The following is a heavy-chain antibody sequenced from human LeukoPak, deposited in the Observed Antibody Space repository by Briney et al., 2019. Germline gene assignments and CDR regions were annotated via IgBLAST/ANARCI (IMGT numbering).Heavy chain of an antibody. Sequence: GGSLRLSCAASGFTVSSNYMSWARQAPGKGLEWVSVIYGSGSTYYTDSVKGRFTICIDNSKNTLYLRRNRPWVETTPVYYCSRETIGSAAYWGQGTLVTVSS. CDR2: IYGSGST. CDR1: GFTVSSNY. D-gene: IGHD5-24*01. V-gene: IGHV3-53*01. CDR3: SRETIGSAAY. J-gene: IGHJ4*02.